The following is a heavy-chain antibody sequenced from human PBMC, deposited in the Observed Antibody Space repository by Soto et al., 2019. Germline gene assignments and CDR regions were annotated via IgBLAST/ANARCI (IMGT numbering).Heavy chain of an antibody. CDR1: GGTFSSYA. D-gene: IGHD3-22*01. V-gene: IGHV1-69*01. CDR2: IIPIFGTA. CDR3: ARGPNYYDSSGLDY. Sequence: QVQLVQSGAEVKKPGSSVKVSCKASGGTFSSYAISWVRQAPGQGLEWMGGIIPIFGTANYAQKFQGRVTITADESTSTAYTELSSLRSEDTAVYYCARGPNYYDSSGLDYWGQGTLVTVSS. J-gene: IGHJ4*02.